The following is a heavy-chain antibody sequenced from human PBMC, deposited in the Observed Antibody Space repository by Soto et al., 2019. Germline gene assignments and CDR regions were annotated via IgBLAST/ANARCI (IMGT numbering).Heavy chain of an antibody. CDR3: ARLASMVRGVIMGTDFDY. J-gene: IGHJ4*02. CDR2: ISAYNGNT. D-gene: IGHD3-10*01. CDR1: GYTFTSYG. V-gene: IGHV1-18*01. Sequence: QVQLVQSGAEVKKPGASVKVSCKASGYTFTSYGITWVRQAPGQGLEWMGWISAYNGNTNYAQKLQGRVTMTTDTSTSTAYMELRSLRSDDTAVYYCARLASMVRGVIMGTDFDYWGQGTLVTVSS.